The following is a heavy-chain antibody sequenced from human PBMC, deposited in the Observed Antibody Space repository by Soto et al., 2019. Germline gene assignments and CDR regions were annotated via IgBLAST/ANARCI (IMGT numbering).Heavy chain of an antibody. V-gene: IGHV4-4*02. D-gene: IGHD3-10*01. CDR3: TGRRDGSGSLDF. J-gene: IGHJ4*02. CDR1: GGSVSSNNW. Sequence: QVHLQESGPGLVKPSGTLSLTCSVSGGSVSSNNWWIWVRQPPGKGLEWIGDIYHTGSTVYHPSFKRRVTMSVDKSKNQFSLKLTSVTAADTAVYFCTGRRDGSGSLDFWGQGTLLTVSS. CDR2: IYHTGST.